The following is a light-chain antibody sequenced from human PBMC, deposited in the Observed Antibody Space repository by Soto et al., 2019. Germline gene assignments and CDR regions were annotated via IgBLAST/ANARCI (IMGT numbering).Light chain of an antibody. CDR1: PSVSNS. Sequence: EIVLTQSPATLSLSPGERATLSCRASPSVSNSLAWYQHKPGQAPRLLIYDASSRATGIPDRFSGSGSGTDFTLTITRLEPEDFAVYYCQHYGSSTGTFGQGTKVDIK. CDR3: QHYGSSTGT. CDR2: DAS. J-gene: IGKJ1*01. V-gene: IGKV3-20*01.